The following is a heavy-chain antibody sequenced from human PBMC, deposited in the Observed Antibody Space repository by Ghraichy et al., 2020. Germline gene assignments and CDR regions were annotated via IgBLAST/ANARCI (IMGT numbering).Heavy chain of an antibody. D-gene: IGHD5-18*01. CDR1: VGFFSGYY. CDR2: INPPGTT. J-gene: IGHJ3*02. CDR3: ARRRELWSAAEGDAFDM. Sequence: SETLSLTCAVYVGFFSGYYWSWIRQPPGKGLEWIGEINPPGTTNNSPSLKSRLTMLVDTSKNQFSLKLKSVTAADTAVYYCARRRELWSAAEGDAFDMWGQGTMVTVSS. V-gene: IGHV4-34*01.